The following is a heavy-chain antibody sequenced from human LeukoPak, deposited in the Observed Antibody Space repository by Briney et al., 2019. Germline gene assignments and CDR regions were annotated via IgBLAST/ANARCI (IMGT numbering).Heavy chain of an antibody. CDR1: RDSINSYY. J-gene: IGHJ5*02. CDR2: IYSRGST. V-gene: IGHV4-4*07. D-gene: IGHD6-19*01. Sequence: SETLSLTCIVPRDSINSYYWCCIREPVGEGLEWVGAIYSRGSTTYSPSLKSRVTMSVDTSKNQISLKLSSVTAADSAVYYCARGSSGWFLHFFDPWGQGNLVTVSS. CDR3: ARGSSGWFLHFFDP.